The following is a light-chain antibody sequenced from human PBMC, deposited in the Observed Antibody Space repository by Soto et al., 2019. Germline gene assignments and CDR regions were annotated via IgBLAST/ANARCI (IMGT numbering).Light chain of an antibody. CDR3: QQSSSSFYT. Sequence: EIVLTQSPGTLSLSPGERATLSCRASQSVSSAYLAWYQQIPGQAPRLLIYGASSMVTGIPDRFCGSGSGIDFTLTISGLEPEVFALYFFQQSSSSFYTFGLGTKLDIK. CDR1: QSVSSAY. V-gene: IGKV3-20*01. J-gene: IGKJ2*01. CDR2: GAS.